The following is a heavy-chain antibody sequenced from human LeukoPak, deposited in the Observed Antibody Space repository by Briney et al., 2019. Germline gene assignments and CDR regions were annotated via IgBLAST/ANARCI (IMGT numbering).Heavy chain of an antibody. J-gene: IGHJ4*02. Sequence: PSETLSLTCAVYGGSFSGYYWSSIRHPPRKGLEWIGEINHSASTNYNPSLKSRVTISVDTSKNQRSLKLSSVTAADTAVYYCARGRNGDSPLHYWGQGTLVTVSS. CDR1: GGSFSGYY. CDR2: INHSAST. D-gene: IGHD4-17*01. V-gene: IGHV4-34*01. CDR3: ARGRNGDSPLHY.